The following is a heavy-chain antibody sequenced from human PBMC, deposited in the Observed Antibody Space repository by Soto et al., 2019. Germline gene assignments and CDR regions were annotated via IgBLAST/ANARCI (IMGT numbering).Heavy chain of an antibody. V-gene: IGHV1-69*02. J-gene: IGHJ6*03. D-gene: IGHD4-4*01. CDR1: GGTFSSYT. CDR2: IIPILNIS. CDR3: ATSFDHDYIPGVQYYYYVAV. Sequence: QVQLVQSGAEVKKPGSSVKVSCKASGGTFSSYTINWVRQAPGQGLEWMGRIIPILNISNFAQRFQGRVTITADKFMTAAYMELSSLRSEDTAVYYCATSFDHDYIPGVQYYYYVAVWGKGTTVTVSS.